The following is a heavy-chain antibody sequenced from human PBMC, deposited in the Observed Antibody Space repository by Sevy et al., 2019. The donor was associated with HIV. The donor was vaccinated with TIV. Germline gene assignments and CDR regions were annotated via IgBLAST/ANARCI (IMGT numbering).Heavy chain of an antibody. CDR1: GYTFTGYY. V-gene: IGHV1-2*02. CDR3: ARMGDYFDTGGYYPLKY. CDR2: INPKTGGT. D-gene: IGHD3-22*01. Sequence: ASVKVSCKASGYTFTGYYVHWLRQAPGQGLEWMGWINPKTGGTYFAKKFQDRVTMTTGTSITTAYMKLSGLRFDDTAVYYCARMGDYFDTGGYYPLKYWGQGTLVTVSS. J-gene: IGHJ4*02.